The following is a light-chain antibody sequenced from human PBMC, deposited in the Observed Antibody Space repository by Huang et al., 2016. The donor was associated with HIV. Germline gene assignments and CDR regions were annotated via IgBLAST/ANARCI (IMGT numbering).Light chain of an antibody. Sequence: IQMTQSPSSLSASVGDRVTITCRASQAISNSLVWYQQKPGKAPKLLLFAASRLDSGVPSRFRGSGSGTDYTLTISSLQPEDCATYYCQQYFTTPLAFGGGTKVEIK. CDR3: QQYFTTPLA. CDR2: AAS. CDR1: QAISNS. V-gene: IGKV1-NL1*01. J-gene: IGKJ4*01.